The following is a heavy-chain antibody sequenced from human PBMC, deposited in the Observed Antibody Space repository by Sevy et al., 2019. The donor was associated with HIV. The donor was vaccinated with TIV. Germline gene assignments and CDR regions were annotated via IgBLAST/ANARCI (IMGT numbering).Heavy chain of an antibody. Sequence: GESLKISCAASGFTFSSYSMNWVRQAPGKGLEWVSSISSSSSYIYYADSVKGRFTISRDNAKNSLYLQMNSLRAEDTAVYYCARTGVVVTGYMDVWGKGTTVTVSS. CDR2: ISSSSSYI. CDR3: ARTGVVVTGYMDV. J-gene: IGHJ6*03. D-gene: IGHD2-21*02. V-gene: IGHV3-21*01. CDR1: GFTFSSYS.